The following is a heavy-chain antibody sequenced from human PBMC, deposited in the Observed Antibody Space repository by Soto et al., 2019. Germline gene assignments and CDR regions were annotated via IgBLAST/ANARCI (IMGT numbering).Heavy chain of an antibody. CDR3: ARDRRDGYKRYFEF. CDR1: GGSIISADSY. V-gene: IGHV4-31*11. Sequence: SETLSLTCAVSGGSIISADSYWFWIRKHPGKGLEWIGYIAYSGDTYYNPSLKGRAALSVDTSENHLSLTLNSVTSADTAVYFCARDRRDGYKRYFEFWGQGNQVTVSS. D-gene: IGHD5-12*01. J-gene: IGHJ4*02. CDR2: IAYSGDT.